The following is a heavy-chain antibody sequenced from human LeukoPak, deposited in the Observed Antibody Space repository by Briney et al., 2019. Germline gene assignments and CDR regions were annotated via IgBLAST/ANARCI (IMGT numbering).Heavy chain of an antibody. D-gene: IGHD2-2*01. CDR3: ARVVVVPGTTQYYYYGLDA. Sequence: ASVKVSCKASGYTFTSYGISWVRQAPGQGLEWMGWISAYNGNTNYAQKLQGRVTMTTDTSTSTAYMELRSLRSDDTAVYYCARVVVVPGTTQYYYYGLDAWGQGATVIVS. J-gene: IGHJ6*02. V-gene: IGHV1-18*01. CDR2: ISAYNGNT. CDR1: GYTFTSYG.